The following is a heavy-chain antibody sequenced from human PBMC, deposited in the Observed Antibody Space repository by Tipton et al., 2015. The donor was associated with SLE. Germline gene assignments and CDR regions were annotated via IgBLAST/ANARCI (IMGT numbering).Heavy chain of an antibody. CDR1: GGSISSHY. CDR3: ARRRGSSWYEDYFDY. CDR2: INYSGST. V-gene: IGHV4-59*11. Sequence: LRLSCTVSGGSISSHYWSWIRRPPGKALEWIAYINYSGSTNYNPSLKSRVTMSVDTSKNQFSLKLSSVTAADTAAYYCARRRGSSWYEDYFDYWGQGTLVTVSS. D-gene: IGHD6-13*01. J-gene: IGHJ4*02.